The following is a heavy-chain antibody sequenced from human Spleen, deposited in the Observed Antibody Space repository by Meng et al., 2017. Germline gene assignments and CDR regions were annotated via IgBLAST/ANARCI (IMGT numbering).Heavy chain of an antibody. CDR1: GDSVSSTSAS. Sequence: QLHLHEAGPGRVSPLQTLSLTLSISGDSVSSTSASLNWIRQSPSIGVEWLGRTYYRSKWYNDYAVSVKSRITINPDTSKNHFSLQLNSVTPEDTAVYYCARGPGILNYWGQGTLVTVSS. V-gene: IGHV6-1*01. J-gene: IGHJ4*02. D-gene: IGHD3-10*01. CDR2: TYYRSKWYN. CDR3: ARGPGILNY.